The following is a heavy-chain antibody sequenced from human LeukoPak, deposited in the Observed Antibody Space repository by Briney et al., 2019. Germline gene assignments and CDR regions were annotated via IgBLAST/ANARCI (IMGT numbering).Heavy chain of an antibody. CDR2: INTNTGNP. D-gene: IGHD6-13*01. J-gene: IGHJ4*02. Sequence: GSLKVSCKASGYTFTSYYMHWVRQAPGQGLEWMGWINTNTGNPKYAQAFTGRVVFSLDTSVSTAYLQISSLKAEDTAVYYCARELGSIAAAASHWGEGTLVTVSS. CDR1: GYTFTSYY. CDR3: ARELGSIAAAASH. V-gene: IGHV7-4-1*02.